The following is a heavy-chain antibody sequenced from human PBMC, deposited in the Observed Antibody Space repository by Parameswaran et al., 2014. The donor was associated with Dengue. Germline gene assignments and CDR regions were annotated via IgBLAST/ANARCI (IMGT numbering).Heavy chain of an antibody. J-gene: IGHJ5*02. Sequence: WIRQPPGKGLEWIGYIYYSGSTNYNPSLKSRVTISVDTSKNQFSLKLSSVTAADTAVYYCARHGRYTTPSNWFDPWGQGTLVTVSS. V-gene: IGHV4-59*08. CDR3: ARHGRYTTPSNWFDP. CDR2: IYYSGST. D-gene: IGHD2-2*02.